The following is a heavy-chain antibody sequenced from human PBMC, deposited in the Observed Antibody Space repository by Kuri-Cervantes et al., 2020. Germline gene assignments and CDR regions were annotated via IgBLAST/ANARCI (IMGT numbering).Heavy chain of an antibody. J-gene: IGHJ5*02. CDR1: GFTFSDYY. D-gene: IGHD1-1*01. V-gene: IGHV3-11*01. CDR2: VSSSGSTI. CDR3: ARGTGFDWFDP. Sequence: GESLKISCAASGFTFSDYYMSWIRQAPEKGLEWVSYVSSSGSTIYYADSVKGRFTISRDNAKNSLYLQMNSLRAEDTAVYYCARGTGFDWFDPWGQGTLVTVSS.